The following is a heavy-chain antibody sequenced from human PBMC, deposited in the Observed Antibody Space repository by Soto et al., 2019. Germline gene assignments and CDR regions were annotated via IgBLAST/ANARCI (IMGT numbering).Heavy chain of an antibody. V-gene: IGHV4-31*03. CDR2: IFYSGST. CDR1: GGSISSDGYY. Sequence: SETLSFTCTVSGGSISSDGYYWSWIRQHPGKGLEWIGYIFYSGSTYYNPSLKSRVAISVDTSKNQFSLKLSSVTAADTAVYYCARAPGDYFDCWGQGTLVTVSS. J-gene: IGHJ4*02. CDR3: ARAPGDYFDC.